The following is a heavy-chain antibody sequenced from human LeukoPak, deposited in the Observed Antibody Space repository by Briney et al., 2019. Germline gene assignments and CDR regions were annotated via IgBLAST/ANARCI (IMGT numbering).Heavy chain of an antibody. D-gene: IGHD3-3*01. V-gene: IGHV1-8*01. J-gene: IGHJ6*02. CDR3: ARAPFEYDFWSGYHYYGMDV. CDR2: MNPNSGNT. CDR1: GYTFTSYD. Sequence: ASVKVSCKASGYTFTSYDINWVRQATGQGLEWMGWMNPNSGNTGYAQKFQGRVTMTRNTSISTAYMELSSLRSEDTAVYYCARAPFEYDFWSGYHYYGMDVWGQGTTVTVSS.